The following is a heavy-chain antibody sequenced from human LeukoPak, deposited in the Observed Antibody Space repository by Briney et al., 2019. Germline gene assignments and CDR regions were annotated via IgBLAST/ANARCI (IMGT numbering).Heavy chain of an antibody. Sequence: SETLSLTCAVYGGSFSGYYWSWIRQPPGKGLEWIGEINHSGSTNYNPSLKSRVTISVDTSKNQFSLKLSSVTAADTAVYCCATTENSSGWFGYWGQGALVTVSS. CDR1: GGSFSGYY. CDR3: ATTENSSGWFGY. V-gene: IGHV4-34*01. D-gene: IGHD6-19*01. CDR2: INHSGST. J-gene: IGHJ4*02.